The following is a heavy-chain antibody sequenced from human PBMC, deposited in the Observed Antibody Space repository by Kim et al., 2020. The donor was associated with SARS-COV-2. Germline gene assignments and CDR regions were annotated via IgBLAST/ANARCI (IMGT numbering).Heavy chain of an antibody. CDR1: GYTFTSYA. J-gene: IGHJ5*02. CDR3: ARDEYSSSSAVDGRWFDP. CDR2: INTNTGNP. Sequence: ASVKVSCKASGYTFTSYAMNWVRQAPGQGLEWMGWINTNTGNPTYAQGFTGRFVFSLDTSVSTAYLQISSLKAEDTAVYYCARDEYSSSSAVDGRWFDPWGQGTLVTVSS. D-gene: IGHD6-6*01. V-gene: IGHV7-4-1*02.